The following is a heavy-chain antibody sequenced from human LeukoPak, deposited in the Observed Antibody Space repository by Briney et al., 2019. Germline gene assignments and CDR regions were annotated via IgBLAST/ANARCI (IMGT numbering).Heavy chain of an antibody. V-gene: IGHV3-33*01. CDR1: GFPLSNYG. J-gene: IGHJ2*01. Sequence: GGSLRLSCTASGFPLSNYGMPWVGQAPGKGLELVALMWADGSKTSYANSVKGRFTISRDISRNTLYLQMNSLRAEDTALYYCARDADTSAFYWYFDLWGRGTLVTVSS. CDR2: MWADGSKT. D-gene: IGHD1-26*01. CDR3: ARDADTSAFYWYFDL.